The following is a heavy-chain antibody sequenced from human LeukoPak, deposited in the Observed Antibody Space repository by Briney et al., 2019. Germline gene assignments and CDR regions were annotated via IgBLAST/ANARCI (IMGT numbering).Heavy chain of an antibody. CDR3: TGVAVAAFRQPGLLES. V-gene: IGHV4-39*07. J-gene: IGHJ5*02. CDR2: IYYSGST. Sequence: PLETLSLTCTVSGGSISSSSYYWGWIRQPPGKGLEGIGSIYYSGSTYYNPSLKSRVTISLDTSKNQFSLKLSSVTAADTAIYYCTGVAVAAFRQPGLLESWGQGTQVAVSS. CDR1: GGSISSSSYY. D-gene: IGHD2-15*01.